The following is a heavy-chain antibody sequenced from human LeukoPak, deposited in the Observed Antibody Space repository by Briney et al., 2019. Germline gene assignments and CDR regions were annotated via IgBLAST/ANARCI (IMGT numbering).Heavy chain of an antibody. V-gene: IGHV4-59*01. Sequence: GSLRLSCAASGFTFSDYYMSWIRQAPGKGLEWIGCISYSGSTNYNPSHKSRVTISIDTSKNQFSLKLNSVTAADTAVYFCARDAYTSGFRLVDYWGPGILVTVSS. D-gene: IGHD6-19*01. J-gene: IGHJ4*02. CDR2: ISYSGST. CDR3: ARDAYTSGFRLVDY. CDR1: GFTFSDYY.